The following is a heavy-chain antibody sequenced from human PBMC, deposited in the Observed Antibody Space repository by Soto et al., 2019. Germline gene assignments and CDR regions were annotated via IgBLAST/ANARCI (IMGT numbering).Heavy chain of an antibody. CDR2: MNPNSGNT. V-gene: IGHV1-8*02. J-gene: IGHJ6*02. Sequence: EASVKVSCKTSGYTFTSYAMHWVRQAPGQRLEWMGWMNPNSGNTGYAQKFQGRVTMTRNTSISTAYMELSSLRSEDTAVYYCARHSCCSTPNYYYGMDVWGQGTTVTVSS. D-gene: IGHD2-15*01. CDR1: GYTFTSYA. CDR3: ARHSCCSTPNYYYGMDV.